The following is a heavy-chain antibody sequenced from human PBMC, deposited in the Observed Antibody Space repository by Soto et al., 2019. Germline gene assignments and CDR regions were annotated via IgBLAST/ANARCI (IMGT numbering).Heavy chain of an antibody. V-gene: IGHV4-59*08. J-gene: IGHJ5*02. CDR2: IYNAGST. CDR1: GDSISTNH. CDR3: ARGAATVTPGWFDP. D-gene: IGHD4-17*01. Sequence: PSETLSLTCTVSGDSISTNHWTWIRQPPGKGLEWLGHIYNAGSTNYNPSLRSRVTISVDTSENQFSLKLSSVTAADTAVYYCARGAATVTPGWFDPWGQGTLVTVSS.